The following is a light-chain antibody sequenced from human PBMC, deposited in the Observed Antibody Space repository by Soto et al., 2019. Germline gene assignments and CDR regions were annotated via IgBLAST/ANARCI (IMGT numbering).Light chain of an antibody. J-gene: IGKJ2*01. Sequence: EIVLTQSPATLSLSPGEGATLSCRASQSVSSYLAWYQQKPGQAPKLLIYDASNRATGIPARFSGSGSGTDFTLTISSLAAEDFAFYYCQQRSHWPPYTFGQGTKLEIK. V-gene: IGKV3-11*01. CDR2: DAS. CDR1: QSVSSY. CDR3: QQRSHWPPYT.